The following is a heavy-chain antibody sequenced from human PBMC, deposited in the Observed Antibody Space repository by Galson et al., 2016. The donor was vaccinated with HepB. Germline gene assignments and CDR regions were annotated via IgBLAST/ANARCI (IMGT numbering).Heavy chain of an antibody. Sequence: CAISGDSVTNDDTIWNWIRQSPSRGLEWLGRTYYRSQWFNEYAVSVKSRITINSDTSRNQFSLQLDSVTPADTAADFCTRGYMHTGMNVWGQGTTVTVSS. J-gene: IGHJ6*02. CDR3: TRGYMHTGMNV. D-gene: IGHD5-18*01. CDR1: GDSVTNDDTI. CDR2: TYYRSQWFN. V-gene: IGHV6-1*01.